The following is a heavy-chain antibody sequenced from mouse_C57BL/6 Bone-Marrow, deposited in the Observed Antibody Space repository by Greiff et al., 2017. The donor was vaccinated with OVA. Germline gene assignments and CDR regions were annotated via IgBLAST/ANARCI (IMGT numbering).Heavy chain of an antibody. CDR3: ARKRDYYGSSYEYFDV. CDR2: IWSGGST. D-gene: IGHD1-1*01. J-gene: IGHJ1*03. V-gene: IGHV2-2*01. Sequence: QVQLKESGPGLVQPSQSLSITCTVSGFSLTSYGVHWVRQSPGKGLEWLGVIWSGGSTDYNAAFISRLSISKDNSKSQVFFKMNSLQADDTAIYYCARKRDYYGSSYEYFDVWGTGTTVTVSS. CDR1: GFSLTSYG.